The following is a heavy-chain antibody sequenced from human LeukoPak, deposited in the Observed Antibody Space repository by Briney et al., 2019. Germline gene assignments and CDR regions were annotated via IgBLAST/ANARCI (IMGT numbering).Heavy chain of an antibody. V-gene: IGHV3-30*02. D-gene: IGHD4-17*01. J-gene: IGHJ5*02. Sequence: GGSLRLSCAASGFTFSSYEMNWVRQAPGKGLEWVAFIRYDGSNKYYADSVKGRFTISRDNSKNTLYLQMNSLRAEDTAVYYCAKAGATVIASFHGDWFDPWGQGTLVTVSS. CDR3: AKAGATVIASFHGDWFDP. CDR2: IRYDGSNK. CDR1: GFTFSSYE.